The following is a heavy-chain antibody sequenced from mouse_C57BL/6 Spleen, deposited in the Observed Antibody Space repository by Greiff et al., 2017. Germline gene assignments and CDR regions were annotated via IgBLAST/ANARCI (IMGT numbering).Heavy chain of an antibody. Sequence: QVQLQQPGAELVRPGSSVKLSCKASGYTFTSYWMHWVKQRPIQGLEWIGNIDPSDSETHYNQKFKDKATLTVDKSSSTAYMQLSSLTSEDSAVYYCARGRGTRGYWYVDVWGTGTTVTVSS. CDR3: ARGRGTRGYWYVDV. CDR2: IDPSDSET. J-gene: IGHJ1*03. V-gene: IGHV1-52*01. D-gene: IGHD1-1*01. CDR1: GYTFTSYW.